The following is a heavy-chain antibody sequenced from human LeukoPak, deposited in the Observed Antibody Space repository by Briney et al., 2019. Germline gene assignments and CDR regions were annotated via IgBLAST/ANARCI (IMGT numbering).Heavy chain of an antibody. CDR3: TRGGPIGYYGSGNYPNWFDP. D-gene: IGHD3-10*01. CDR2: IIPIFGTA. CDR1: GGTFSSYA. V-gene: IGHV1-69*05. Sequence: GASVKVSCKASGGTFSSYAISWVRQAPGQGLEWMGGIIPIFGTANYAQKFQGRVTMTRDMSTSTVYMELSSLRSEDTAMYYCTRGGPIGYYGSGNYPNWFDPWGQGTLVTVSS. J-gene: IGHJ5*02.